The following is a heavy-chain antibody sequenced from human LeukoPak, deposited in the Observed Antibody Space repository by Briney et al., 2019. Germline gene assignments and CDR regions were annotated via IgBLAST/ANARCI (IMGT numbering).Heavy chain of an antibody. CDR3: ARGGGGSYSDAFDI. Sequence: NPSETLSLTCAVYGGSFSNYYWSWIRQSPGKGLEWIGEINHSGSTYYNPSLKSRVTMSVDTSKNQFSLKLSSVTAADTAVYYCARGGGGSYSDAFDIWGQGTMVTVSS. J-gene: IGHJ3*02. V-gene: IGHV4-34*01. D-gene: IGHD1-26*01. CDR2: INHSGST. CDR1: GGSFSNYY.